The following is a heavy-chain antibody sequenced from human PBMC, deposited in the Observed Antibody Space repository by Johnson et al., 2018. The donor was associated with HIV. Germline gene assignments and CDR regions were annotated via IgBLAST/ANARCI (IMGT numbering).Heavy chain of an antibody. CDR2: ISYDGSNK. V-gene: IGHV3-30-3*01. CDR1: GFTFSSYA. D-gene: IGHD5-12*01. Sequence: QVQLVESGGGVVQPGRSLRLSCAASGFTFSSYAMHWVRQAPGKGLEWVAVISYDGSNKYYADSVKGRFTISRDNSKNTLYLQMNSLRAEDTAVYYCARGGYSGYDPAGPNAFDIWGQG. CDR3: ARGGYSGYDPAGPNAFDI. J-gene: IGHJ3*02.